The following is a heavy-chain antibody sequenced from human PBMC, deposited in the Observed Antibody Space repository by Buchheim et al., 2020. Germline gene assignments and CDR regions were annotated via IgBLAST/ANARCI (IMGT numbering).Heavy chain of an antibody. V-gene: IGHV3-30*18. D-gene: IGHD3-22*01. CDR3: AKSLWRGFYDNSGYSDY. CDR1: GFTFSSYG. Sequence: QAQLVESGGGVVQPGRSLRLSCAASGFTFSSYGMHWVRQAPGKGLEWVAVMSHDGSDKYYADSVKGRFTISRDNSKNKLYLQMNSLRAEDTAVYYCAKSLWRGFYDNSGYSDYWGQGTL. J-gene: IGHJ4*02. CDR2: MSHDGSDK.